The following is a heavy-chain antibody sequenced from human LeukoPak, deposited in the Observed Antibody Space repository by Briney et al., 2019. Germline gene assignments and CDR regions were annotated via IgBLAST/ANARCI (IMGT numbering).Heavy chain of an antibody. CDR1: GYTFTSNY. V-gene: IGHV1-46*01. CDR2: ISPSGGST. CDR3: ARLGVVAATYWFDP. J-gene: IGHJ5*02. Sequence: ASVKVSCKAFGYTFTSNYMHWVRQAPGQGPEWMGVISPSGGSTTYAQKFQGRVTLTRDMSTSTDYLELRSLRSDDTAVYYCARLGVVAATYWFDPWGQGTLVTVSS. D-gene: IGHD2-15*01.